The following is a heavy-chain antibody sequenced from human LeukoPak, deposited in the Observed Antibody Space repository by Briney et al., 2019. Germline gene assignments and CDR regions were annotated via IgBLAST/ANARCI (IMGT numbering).Heavy chain of an antibody. CDR2: IIPIFGTA. CDR1: GYTFTSYG. D-gene: IGHD6-6*01. Sequence: SVKASCKASGYTFTSYGISWVRQAPGQGLEWMGGIIPIFGTANYAQKFQGRVTITADESTSTAYMELSSLRSEDTAVYYCARLDEYSSSSRYYGVDVWGQGTTVTVSS. J-gene: IGHJ6*02. V-gene: IGHV1-69*13. CDR3: ARLDEYSSSSRYYGVDV.